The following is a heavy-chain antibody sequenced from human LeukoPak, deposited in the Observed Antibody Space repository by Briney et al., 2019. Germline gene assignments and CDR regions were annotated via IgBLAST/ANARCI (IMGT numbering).Heavy chain of an antibody. J-gene: IGHJ5*02. V-gene: IGHV4-59*08. CDR3: ARHYTSALGWFDP. CDR2: AYYSGST. CDR1: VGSIRSYY. Sequence: PSETLSLTCTVSVGSIRSYYWSWIRQSPGKGLEWIWYAYYSGSTNYNPSLKSRVTISVDTSKYRFSLKLSSVTAADTAVYYCARHYTSALGWFDPWGQGTPVTVSS. D-gene: IGHD6-19*01.